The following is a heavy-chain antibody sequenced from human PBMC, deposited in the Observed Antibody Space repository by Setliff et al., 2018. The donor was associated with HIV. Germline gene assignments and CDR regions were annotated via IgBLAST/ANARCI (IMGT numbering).Heavy chain of an antibody. CDR1: GPSINIHY. J-gene: IGHJ4*02. V-gene: IGHV4-59*11. CDR3: AKGAGFYGDYTFDH. D-gene: IGHD4-17*01. Sequence: PSETLSLTCTVSGPSINIHYWSWIRQSPGKGFEWIGYIYSTGSTNYNPSLQSRVTISMVASRNQSPLKVTSVTAADTAVYYCAKGAGFYGDYTFDHWGQGRQVTVSS. CDR2: IYSTGST.